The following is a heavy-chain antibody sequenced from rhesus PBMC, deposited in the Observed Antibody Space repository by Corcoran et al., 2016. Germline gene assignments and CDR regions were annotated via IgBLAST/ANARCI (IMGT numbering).Heavy chain of an antibody. J-gene: IGHJ4*01. CDR3: ARDRGYSDYGDY. CDR2: IYGGSGRT. D-gene: IGHD5-42*01. V-gene: IGHV4-106*01. CDR1: GGSISGYYL. Sequence: QVQLQESGPGVVKPSETLSLTCAVSGGSISGYYLWSWIRQPPGKGLEWIGYIYGGSGRTSYNPSLKSRVIISIDTSKTQFSLKLSSVTAADTAVYYCARDRGYSDYGDYWGQGVLVPVSS.